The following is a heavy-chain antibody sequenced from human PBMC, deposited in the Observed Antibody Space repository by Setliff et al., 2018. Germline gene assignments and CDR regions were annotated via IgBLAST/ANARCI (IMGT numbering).Heavy chain of an antibody. CDR1: GYTFTNYG. J-gene: IGHJ4*02. V-gene: IGHV1-18*01. D-gene: IGHD2-8*01. Sequence: ASSVKVSCKASGYTFTNYGITWVRQAPGQGLEWMGWIFPKTGNTNYAYKVQGRVTMTTDTSTATAYMELRSLTSDDTAVYYCSTLVRFCTTSTCQGASASEHWGQGTLVTVSS. CDR2: IFPKTGNT. CDR3: STLVRFCTTSTCQGASASEH.